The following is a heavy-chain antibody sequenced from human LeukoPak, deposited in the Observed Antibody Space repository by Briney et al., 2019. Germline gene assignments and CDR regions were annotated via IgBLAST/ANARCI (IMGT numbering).Heavy chain of an antibody. D-gene: IGHD2-2*01. V-gene: IGHV3-23*01. Sequence: PGGSLRLSCAASGFTFSNYAMSWVRQTPGKGLECVSVVTGSGGDTYYTGSVNGRFTISRDNSKNTLYLQMKSLRAEDTAVYYCARDFYCSRTSCYAPSFDYWGQGTLVTVSS. CDR1: GFTFSNYA. J-gene: IGHJ4*02. CDR3: ARDFYCSRTSCYAPSFDY. CDR2: VTGSGGDT.